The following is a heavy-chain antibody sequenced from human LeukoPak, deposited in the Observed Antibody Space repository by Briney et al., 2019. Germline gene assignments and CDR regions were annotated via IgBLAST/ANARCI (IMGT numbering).Heavy chain of an antibody. J-gene: IGHJ6*02. D-gene: IGHD2-2*01. CDR1: GYTFTSYG. CDR3: ARDGIVVVPAAMQNYYYGMGV. V-gene: IGHV1-18*01. Sequence: ASVKVSCKASGYTFTSYGISWVRQAPGQGLEWMGWISGYNGNTIYAENLQGRVTMTRDTSTSTVYKELSSLRSEDTAVYYCARDGIVVVPAAMQNYYYGMGVWGQGTTVTVSS. CDR2: ISGYNGNT.